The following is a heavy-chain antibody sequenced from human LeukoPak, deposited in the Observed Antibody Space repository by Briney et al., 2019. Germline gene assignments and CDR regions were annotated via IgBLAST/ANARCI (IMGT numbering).Heavy chain of an antibody. V-gene: IGHV3-23*01. D-gene: IGHD3/OR15-3a*01. J-gene: IGHJ5*01. CDR1: GFSFSSSS. CDR2: VSHDGRNT. CDR3: AKGWTMFDS. Sequence: PGGSLRLSCVASGFSFSSSSMSWVRQAPGRGLEWVSSVSHDGRNTHYADSVKGRFTVSRDNSKNALSVQMNSLRAEDAALYSCAKGWTMFDSWGQGILVTVSS.